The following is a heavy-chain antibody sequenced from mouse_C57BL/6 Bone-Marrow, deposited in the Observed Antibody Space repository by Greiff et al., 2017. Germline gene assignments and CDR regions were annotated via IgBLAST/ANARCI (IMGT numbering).Heavy chain of an antibody. J-gene: IGHJ4*01. CDR2: ISNGGGST. CDR3: ARPLYYGSSYDAMDY. CDR1: GFTFSDYY. V-gene: IGHV5-12*01. D-gene: IGHD1-1*01. Sequence: EVMLVESGGGLVQPGGSLKLSCAASGFTFSDYYMYWVRQTPEKRLEWVAYISNGGGSTYYPDTVKGRFTISRDNAKNTLYLQMSRLKSEDTAMYYCARPLYYGSSYDAMDYWGQGTSVTVSS.